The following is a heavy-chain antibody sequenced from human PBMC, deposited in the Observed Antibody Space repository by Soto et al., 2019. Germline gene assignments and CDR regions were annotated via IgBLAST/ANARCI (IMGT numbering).Heavy chain of an antibody. V-gene: IGHV3-33*08. J-gene: IGHJ4*01. CDR3: ARLYGNYVTYFDY. D-gene: IGHD4-17*01. Sequence: PGGSLRLSCVVSGSTFSSDDMSWVRQAPGKGLEWVAVIWYDGTNRYYGDSVEGRFTISRDNSKSTLYLQLNNLGAEDTAVYYCARLYGNYVTYFDYWGHGTLVTVSS. CDR2: IWYDGTNR. CDR1: GSTFSSDD.